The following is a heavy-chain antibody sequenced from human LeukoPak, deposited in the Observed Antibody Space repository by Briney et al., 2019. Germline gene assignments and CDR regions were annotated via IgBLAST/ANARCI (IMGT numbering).Heavy chain of an antibody. V-gene: IGHV4-59*01. D-gene: IGHD3-10*01. Sequence: SETLSLTCTVSGGSISSYYWSWIRQPPGKGLEWIGYIYYSGGTNYNPSLKSRVTISLDTSKNQFSLKLSSVTAADTAVYYCARGLRNYYGSGSYYPWFDPWGQGTLVTVSS. J-gene: IGHJ5*02. CDR1: GGSISSYY. CDR2: IYYSGGT. CDR3: ARGLRNYYGSGSYYPWFDP.